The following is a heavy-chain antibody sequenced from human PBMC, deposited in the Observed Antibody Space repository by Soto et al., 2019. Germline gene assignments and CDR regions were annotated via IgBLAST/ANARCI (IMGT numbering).Heavy chain of an antibody. CDR2: IYYSGST. D-gene: IGHD3-3*01. CDR1: GGSINDFY. J-gene: IGHJ2*01. CDR3: AREKSVVFGMAHPYWYFDL. V-gene: IGHV4-59*01. Sequence: SETLSLTCTVSGGSINDFYWSWIRQPPGKGLEWIGYIYYSGSTDYNPSLKGRVTISVDTSKNQFSLKLRSVTAADTAVYFCAREKSVVFGMAHPYWYFDLWGRGTLVTVSS.